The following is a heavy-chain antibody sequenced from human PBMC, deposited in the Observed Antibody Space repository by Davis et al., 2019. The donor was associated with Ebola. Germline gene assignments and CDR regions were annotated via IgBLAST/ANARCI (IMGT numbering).Heavy chain of an antibody. V-gene: IGHV4-34*01. D-gene: IGHD6-25*01. CDR3: ARGGGYGGYGMDV. Sequence: MPSETLSLTCAVYGVSFSGDYSNWIRQPPGKALEWIGEINHSGRTNYNPSLKSRVTMSVDTSKNQFSRRVRSVTAADTAVYYCARGGGYGGYGMDVWGQGTTVTVSS. CDR1: GVSFSGDY. CDR2: INHSGRT. J-gene: IGHJ6*02.